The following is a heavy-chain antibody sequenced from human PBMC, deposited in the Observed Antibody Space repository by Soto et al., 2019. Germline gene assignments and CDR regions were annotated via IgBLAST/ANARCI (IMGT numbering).Heavy chain of an antibody. V-gene: IGHV3-30*18. Sequence: PGGSLRLSCAASGFTFSNFGMHWVRQAPGKGLEWVALISYDGSNKYYADSVKGRFTISRDSTKNTLSLQINSLRAEDSAVYYCAKDLHSSGWAAYNFDYWGQGNLVTVSS. CDR2: ISYDGSNK. D-gene: IGHD6-25*01. CDR1: GFTFSNFG. J-gene: IGHJ4*02. CDR3: AKDLHSSGWAAYNFDY.